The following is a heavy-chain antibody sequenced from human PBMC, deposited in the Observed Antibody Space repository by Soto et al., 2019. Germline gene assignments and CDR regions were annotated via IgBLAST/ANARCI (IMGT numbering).Heavy chain of an antibody. CDR2: IIPVFQTA. V-gene: IGHV1-69*01. CDR3: ARGGSGYTWFNEF. Sequence: QEQLVQSGAEVKKPGSSVKVSCKASGGLFSSYPISWVRQVPGQGLESMGGIIPVFQTAYYTQRSQGRVTITADESTNTAYMELSSLRSEDTAIYYCARGGSGYTWFNEFWGQGTLVTVSS. J-gene: IGHJ4*02. CDR1: GGLFSSYP. D-gene: IGHD3-22*01.